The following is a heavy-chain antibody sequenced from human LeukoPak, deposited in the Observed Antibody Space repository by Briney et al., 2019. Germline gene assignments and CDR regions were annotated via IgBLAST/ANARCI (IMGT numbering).Heavy chain of an antibody. Sequence: PSETLSLTCTVSGYSISSGYYWGWIRQPPGKGLEWIGSIYYSGSTYYNPSLKSRVTISVDTSKNQFSLKLSSVTAADTAVYYCARQVEEGYYGSGNSPNYYYYYMDVWGKGTTVTISS. CDR3: ARQVEEGYYGSGNSPNYYYYYMDV. J-gene: IGHJ6*03. CDR1: GYSISSGYY. D-gene: IGHD3-10*01. CDR2: IYYSGST. V-gene: IGHV4-38-2*02.